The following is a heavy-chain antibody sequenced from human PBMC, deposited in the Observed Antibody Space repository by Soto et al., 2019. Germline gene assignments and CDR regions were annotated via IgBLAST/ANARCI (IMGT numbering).Heavy chain of an antibody. CDR3: ASEYCSGGRCYYYGMDV. D-gene: IGHD2-15*01. J-gene: IGHJ6*02. Sequence: GGSLRLSRAASGFPFSSYGMHRVRQAPGKGLEWVAVIWYDGSKKYYADSVKGRFTISRDNSKNTLYLQMNSLRAEDTAVYYCASEYCSGGRCYYYGMDVWGQGTTVTVSS. V-gene: IGHV3-33*01. CDR2: IWYDGSKK. CDR1: GFPFSSYG.